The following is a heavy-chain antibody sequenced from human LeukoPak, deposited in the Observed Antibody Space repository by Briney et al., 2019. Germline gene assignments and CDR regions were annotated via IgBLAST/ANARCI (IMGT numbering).Heavy chain of an antibody. J-gene: IGHJ4*02. D-gene: IGHD6-19*01. CDR3: AKDAGMDSSGWYLDY. CDR2: ISYDESHK. V-gene: IGHV3-30*04. Sequence: QTGGSLRLSCAASGFTFSSYAMHWVRQAPGKGLEWVAVISYDESHKYYADSVKGRFTISRDNSENTLYLQMNSLRAEDTAVYYCAKDAGMDSSGWYLDYWGQGTLVTVSS. CDR1: GFTFSSYA.